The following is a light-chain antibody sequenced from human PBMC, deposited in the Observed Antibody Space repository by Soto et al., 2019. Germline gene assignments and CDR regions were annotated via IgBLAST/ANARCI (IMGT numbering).Light chain of an antibody. V-gene: IGKV1-27*01. CDR3: QKYNGAPFT. CDR1: QGITNY. J-gene: IGKJ3*01. CDR2: AAS. Sequence: DIQMTQSPSSLSSSVGDRVTITCRASQGITNYLAWYQQKPGKVPKLLIQAASTLQSGVPSRFSGSGSGTDLNLTISSLQPEDVATYYCQKYNGAPFTFGPGTKVDI.